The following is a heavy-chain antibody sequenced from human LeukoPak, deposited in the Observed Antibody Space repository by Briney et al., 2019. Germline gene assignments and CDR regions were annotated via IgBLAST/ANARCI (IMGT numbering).Heavy chain of an antibody. Sequence: PSETLSLTCTVSGGSISSYYWSWIRQPPGKGLEWIGYIYYSGSTNYNPSLKSRVTISVDTSKNQFSLKLSSVTAADTAVYYCARARMQLWPTPSYYFDYWGQGTLVTVSS. CDR2: IYYSGST. J-gene: IGHJ4*02. V-gene: IGHV4-59*01. CDR1: GGSISSYY. D-gene: IGHD5-18*01. CDR3: ARARMQLWPTPSYYFDY.